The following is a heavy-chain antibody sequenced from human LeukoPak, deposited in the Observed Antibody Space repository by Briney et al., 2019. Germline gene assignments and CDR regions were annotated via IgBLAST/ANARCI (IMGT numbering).Heavy chain of an antibody. CDR3: AGSTYYYDSSGYRYFDY. D-gene: IGHD3-22*01. CDR2: IYTSGST. Sequence: SETLSLTCTVSGGSISSGSYYWSWIRQPAGKGLEWIGRIYTSGSTNYNPSLKSRVTISVDTSKNQFSLKLSSVTAADTAVYYCAGSTYYYDSSGYRYFDYWGQGTLVTASS. V-gene: IGHV4-61*02. J-gene: IGHJ4*02. CDR1: GGSISSGSYY.